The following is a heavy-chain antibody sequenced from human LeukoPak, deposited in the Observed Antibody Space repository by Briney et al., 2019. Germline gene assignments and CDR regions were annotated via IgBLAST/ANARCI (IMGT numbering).Heavy chain of an antibody. CDR2: IYYSGST. V-gene: IGHV4-59*01. CDR3: ARGGGYSYGYINPPFDY. Sequence: SETLSLTCTVSGGSISSYYWSWIRQPPGKGLEWIGYIYYSGSTNYNPSLKSRVTISVDTSKNQFSLKLSSVTAADTAVYYCARGGGYSYGYINPPFDYWGQGTLVTVSS. D-gene: IGHD5-18*01. CDR1: GGSISSYY. J-gene: IGHJ4*02.